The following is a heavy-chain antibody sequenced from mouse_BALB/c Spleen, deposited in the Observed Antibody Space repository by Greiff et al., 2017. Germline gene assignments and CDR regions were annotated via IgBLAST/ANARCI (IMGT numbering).Heavy chain of an antibody. CDR3: ARGGLLLRLSFAY. J-gene: IGHJ3*01. Sequence: VQLKQSGAELVRPGVSVKISCKGSGYTFTDYAMHWVKQSHAKSLEWIGVISTYYGDASYNQKFKGKATMTVDKSSSTAYMELARLTSEDSAIYYCARGGLLLRLSFAYWGQGTLVTVSA. CDR1: GYTFTDYA. V-gene: IGHV1S137*01. CDR2: ISTYYGDA. D-gene: IGHD1-2*01.